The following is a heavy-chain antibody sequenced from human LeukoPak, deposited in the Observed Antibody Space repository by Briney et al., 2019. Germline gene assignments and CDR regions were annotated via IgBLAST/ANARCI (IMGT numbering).Heavy chain of an antibody. Sequence: GGSLRLSCAASGFTVSFYAMSWVRQAPGKGLEWVSAISGSDGSTNYADSVKGRFTISRDNSKNTLYLQMNSLRAEDTAVYYCAKDLLSTGLLFDYWGQGTLVTVSS. J-gene: IGHJ4*02. CDR2: ISGSDGST. D-gene: IGHD3-9*01. CDR1: GFTVSFYA. V-gene: IGHV3-23*01. CDR3: AKDLLSTGLLFDY.